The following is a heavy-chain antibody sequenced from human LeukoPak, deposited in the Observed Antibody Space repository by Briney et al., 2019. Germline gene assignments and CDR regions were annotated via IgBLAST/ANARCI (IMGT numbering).Heavy chain of an antibody. D-gene: IGHD3-3*01. Sequence: PGGSLRLSCAASGFTFSFYGMHWVRQAPGKGLEWVSSISRSSGHIYYADSVKGRFTISRDNAKNSLYLQMNSLRAEDTAVYYCARAGRSGYSYYYYMDVWGKGTTVTVSS. V-gene: IGHV3-21*01. CDR2: ISRSSGHI. J-gene: IGHJ6*03. CDR3: ARAGRSGYSYYYYMDV. CDR1: GFTFSFYG.